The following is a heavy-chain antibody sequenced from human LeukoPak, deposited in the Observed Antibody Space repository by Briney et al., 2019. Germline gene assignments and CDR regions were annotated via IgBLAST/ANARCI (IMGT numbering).Heavy chain of an antibody. CDR1: GGTFSSYA. J-gene: IGHJ3*02. V-gene: IGHV1-69*01. Sequence: SVKVSCKASGGTFSSYAISWVRQAPGQGLEWMGGIIPIFGTANYAQKFLGRVTITADESTSTAYMELRSLRSDDTAVYYCARDHYDSSGYYGYAFNIWGQGTMVTVSS. CDR3: ARDHYDSSGYYGYAFNI. D-gene: IGHD3-22*01. CDR2: IIPIFGTA.